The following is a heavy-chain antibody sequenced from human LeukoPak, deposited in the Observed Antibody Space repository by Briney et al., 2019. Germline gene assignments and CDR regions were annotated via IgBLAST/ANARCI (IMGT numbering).Heavy chain of an antibody. D-gene: IGHD6-19*01. CDR3: AKGMTLGSYSSGWQDDY. V-gene: IGHV3-30*02. Sequence: GGSLRLSCAASGFTFSSYGMHWVRQAPGKGLEWVTFIRFDGSYEDYADSVKGRFTISRDNSKNTLYLQMNSLRAEDTAVYYCAKGMTLGSYSSGWQDDYWGQGTLVTVSS. CDR2: IRFDGSYE. J-gene: IGHJ4*02. CDR1: GFTFSSYG.